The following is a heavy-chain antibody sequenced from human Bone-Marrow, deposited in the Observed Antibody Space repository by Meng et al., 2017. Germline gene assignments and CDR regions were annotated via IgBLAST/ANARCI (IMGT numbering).Heavy chain of an antibody. V-gene: IGHV4-38-2*02. Sequence: SETLSLTCTVSGYSISSGYYWGWIRQPPGKGLEWIGSIYHSGSTYYNPSLKSRVTISVDTSKNQFSLKLSSVTAADTAVYYCATTRCSSTSCLPTYYYYGMDVWGQGTTVTVSS. CDR3: ATTRCSSTSCLPTYYYYGMDV. D-gene: IGHD2-2*01. CDR1: GYSISSGYY. CDR2: IYHSGST. J-gene: IGHJ6*02.